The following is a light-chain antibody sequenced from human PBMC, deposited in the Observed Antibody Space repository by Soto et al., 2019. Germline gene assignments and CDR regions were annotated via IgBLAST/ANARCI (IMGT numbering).Light chain of an antibody. V-gene: IGKV3-11*01. CDR2: DAS. CDR1: QSVSSY. CDR3: QEYIQWPPGM. J-gene: IGKJ1*01. Sequence: EIVLTQSPATLSLSPGERATLSCRASQSVSSYFAWYQQKPGQAPRLLIYDASNRATGIPARFSGSGSGTDFTLTISSLEPEDFAVYYCQEYIQWPPGMFGPGTTVDIK.